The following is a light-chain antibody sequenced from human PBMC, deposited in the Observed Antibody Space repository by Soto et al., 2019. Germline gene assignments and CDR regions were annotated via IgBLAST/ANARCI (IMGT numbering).Light chain of an antibody. CDR3: AAWDDSLSVVV. J-gene: IGLJ2*01. CDR2: KNT. CDR1: SSNIGSDS. V-gene: IGLV1-47*01. Sequence: QSVLTQPPSASGTPGQRVTISCSGSSSNIGSDSVYWYQQLPGTAPQLLIYKNTQRPSGVPDRFSGSKSGTSASLAISGLRSEDEADYYCAAWDDSLSVVVFGGGTKLTVL.